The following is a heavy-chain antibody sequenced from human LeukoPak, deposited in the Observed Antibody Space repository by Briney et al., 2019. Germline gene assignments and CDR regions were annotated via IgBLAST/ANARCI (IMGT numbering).Heavy chain of an antibody. J-gene: IGHJ6*02. CDR3: ARGQSTSYDFWSGYYSAGMDV. CDR2: IYYSGST. Sequence: PSETLSLTCTVSGGSISSYYWSWIRQPPGKGLEWIGYIYYSGSTNYNPSLKSRVTISVDTSKNQFSLKLSSVTAADTAVYYCARGQSTSYDFWSGYYSAGMDVWGQGTTVTVSS. CDR1: GGSISSYY. V-gene: IGHV4-59*01. D-gene: IGHD3-3*01.